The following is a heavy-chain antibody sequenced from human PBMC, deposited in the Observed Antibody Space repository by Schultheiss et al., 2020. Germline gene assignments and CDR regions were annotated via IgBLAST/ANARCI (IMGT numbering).Heavy chain of an antibody. CDR3: AKDSDDYSSGWYSAFDI. CDR1: GFTFDDYA. V-gene: IGHV3-9*01. Sequence: GGSLRLSCAASGFTFDDYAMHWVRQAPGKGLEWVSGISWNSGSIGYADSVKGRFTISRDNAKNSLYLQMNSLRAEDTALYYCAKDSDDYSSGWYSAFDIWGQGTMVTVS. J-gene: IGHJ3*02. CDR2: ISWNSGSI. D-gene: IGHD6-19*01.